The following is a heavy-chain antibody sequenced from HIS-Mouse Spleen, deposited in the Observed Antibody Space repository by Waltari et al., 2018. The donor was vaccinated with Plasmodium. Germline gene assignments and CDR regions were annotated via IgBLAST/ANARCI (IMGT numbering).Heavy chain of an antibody. D-gene: IGHD4-4*01. J-gene: IGHJ4*02. Sequence: EVQLVESGVGLVQPGGSLGLSCAASGFTFSSSWMHWVRQAQGKGLVGVSLINSDGSSTSYADSVKGRFTISRDNAKNTLYLQMNSLRAEDTAVYYCARDKPSNYGYFDYWGQGTLVTVSS. CDR2: INSDGSST. V-gene: IGHV3-74*01. CDR3: ARDKPSNYGYFDY. CDR1: GFTFSSSW.